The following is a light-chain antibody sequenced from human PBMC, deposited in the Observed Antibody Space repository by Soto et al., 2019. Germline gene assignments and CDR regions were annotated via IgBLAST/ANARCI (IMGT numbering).Light chain of an antibody. J-gene: IGLJ1*01. Sequence: SALTQPASVSGSPGQSITISCTGTISDFVVYNYVSWYQQHPGKAPKLMIYGVSNRPSGVSNRFSGSKSGNTASLTISGLQADDEADYYCTSYTSSSPYVFGTGTKVTV. V-gene: IGLV2-14*01. CDR3: TSYTSSSPYV. CDR2: GVS. CDR1: ISDFVVYNY.